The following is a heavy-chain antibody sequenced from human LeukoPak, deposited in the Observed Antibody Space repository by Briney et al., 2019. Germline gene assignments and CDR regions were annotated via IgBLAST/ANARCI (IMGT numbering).Heavy chain of an antibody. CDR3: ASWAGNMQSESWSGPFDY. CDR1: GGSFSGYY. Sequence: SETLSLTCAVYGGSFSGYYWSWIRQPPGKGLEWIGEINHSGSTNYNPSLKSRVTISVDTSKNQFSLKLSSVTAADTAVYYCASWAGNMQSESWSGPFDYWGQGTLVTVSS. J-gene: IGHJ4*02. CDR2: INHSGST. V-gene: IGHV4-34*01. D-gene: IGHD3-3*01.